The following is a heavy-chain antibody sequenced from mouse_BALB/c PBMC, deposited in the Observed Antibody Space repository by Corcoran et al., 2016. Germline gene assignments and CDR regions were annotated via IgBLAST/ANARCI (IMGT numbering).Heavy chain of an antibody. CDR1: GYSFTGYY. V-gene: IGHV1S34*01. Sequence: LVKTGASVKISCKASGYSFTGYYMHWVKQSHGKSLEWIGYISCYNGATSYNQKFKGKATFTVDTSSSTAYMQFNSLTSEDSVVYYCAREVENYGSPYAMDYWGQGTSVTVSS. CDR2: ISCYNGAT. CDR3: AREVENYGSPYAMDY. D-gene: IGHD1-1*01. J-gene: IGHJ4*01.